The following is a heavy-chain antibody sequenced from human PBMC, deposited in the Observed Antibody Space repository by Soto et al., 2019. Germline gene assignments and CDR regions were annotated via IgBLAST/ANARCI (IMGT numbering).Heavy chain of an antibody. V-gene: IGHV3-23*01. CDR2: ISGSGGST. CDR3: AKDVTDFWSGSIHY. CDR1: KFTFSSYW. Sequence: GGSLRLSCAASKFTFSSYWMHWVRQAPGKGLEWVSAISGSGGSTYYADSVKGRFTISRDNSKNTLYLQMNSLRAEDTAVYYWAKDVTDFWSGSIHYWGQGTLVTVSS. J-gene: IGHJ4*02. D-gene: IGHD3-3*01.